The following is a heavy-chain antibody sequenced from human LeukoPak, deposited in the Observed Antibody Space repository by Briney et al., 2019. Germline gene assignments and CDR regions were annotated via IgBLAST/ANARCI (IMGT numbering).Heavy chain of an antibody. J-gene: IGHJ4*02. Sequence: SETLSLTCTVSGYSISSGYYWGWIRQPPGKGLEWIGSIYYSGSTNYNPSLKSRVTISVDTSKNQFSLKLSSVTAADTAMYYCARVRSSGWGKGFDYWGQGTLVTVSS. D-gene: IGHD6-19*01. CDR1: GYSISSGYY. CDR2: IYYSGST. CDR3: ARVRSSGWGKGFDY. V-gene: IGHV4-38-2*02.